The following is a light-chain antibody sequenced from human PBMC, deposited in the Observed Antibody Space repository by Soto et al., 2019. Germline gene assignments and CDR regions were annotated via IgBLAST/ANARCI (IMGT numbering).Light chain of an antibody. Sequence: QSALTQPPSASGSPGQSVTISCTGTPGDIGNYNYVSWYQQHPGKAPKLMIFEVNKRPSGVPDRFSGSKSGITASLTVSGLQAEDEADYYCASYAGSNTAVFGGGTQLTVL. V-gene: IGLV2-8*01. CDR3: ASYAGSNTAV. CDR2: EVN. CDR1: PGDIGNYNY. J-gene: IGLJ7*01.